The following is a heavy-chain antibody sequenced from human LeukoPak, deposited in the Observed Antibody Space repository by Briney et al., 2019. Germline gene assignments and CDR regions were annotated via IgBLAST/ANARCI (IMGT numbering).Heavy chain of an antibody. CDR3: AKGPDYYDSSGYPD. J-gene: IGHJ4*02. CDR1: GFTFSSYA. CDR2: ISGSGGST. D-gene: IGHD3-22*01. Sequence: GGSLRLSCAASGFTFSSYAMSWVRQAPGKGLEWVSAISGSGGSTYYADSVKGRFTISRDNSKNTLYLRMNSLRAEDTAVYYCAKGPDYYDSSGYPDWGQGTLVTVSS. V-gene: IGHV3-23*01.